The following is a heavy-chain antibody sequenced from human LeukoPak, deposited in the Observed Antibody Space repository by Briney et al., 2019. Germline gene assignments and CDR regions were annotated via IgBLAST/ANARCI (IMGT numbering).Heavy chain of an antibody. CDR1: GGSISSHY. CDR2: IYYSGST. CDR3: SRRFQQMGTMAYFDY. J-gene: IGHJ4*02. V-gene: IGHV4-59*11. D-gene: IGHD5-24*01. Sequence: SETLSLTCTVSGGSISSHYWSWIRQPPGKGLEWIGYIYYSGSTNYNPSLKSRVTISVDTSKNQFSLKLSSVTAADTAVYYCSRRFQQMGTMAYFDYLGQGTLVTVSS.